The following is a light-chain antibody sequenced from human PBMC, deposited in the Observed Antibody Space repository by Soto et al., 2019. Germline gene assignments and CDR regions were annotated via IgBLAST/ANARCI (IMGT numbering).Light chain of an antibody. V-gene: IGKV3-20*01. J-gene: IGKJ1*01. Sequence: EIVLTPSQGTLSFSPLEIANLSFSSSQSVSSSYLAWYQQKPGQAPRLLIYTASNRATGIPVKFSGSGSGTEFTLTISSLQSEDFAVYYCQYYGSSPRKFGQGTKVDIK. CDR2: TAS. CDR3: QYYGSSPRK. CDR1: QSVSSSY.